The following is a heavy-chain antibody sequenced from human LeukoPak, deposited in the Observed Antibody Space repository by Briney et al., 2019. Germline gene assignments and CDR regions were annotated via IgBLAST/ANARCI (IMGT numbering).Heavy chain of an antibody. J-gene: IGHJ4*02. CDR3: AGLSGYDPYYFDY. V-gene: IGHV1-2*02. D-gene: IGHD5-12*01. Sequence: ASVKVSCKASGYTFTGYYMHWVRQAPGQGLEWMGRINPDSGGTNYAQKFQGSVTMTRDTSISTAYMELSRLTSDDTAVYYCAGLSGYDPYYFDYWGQGTLVAVSS. CDR1: GYTFTGYY. CDR2: INPDSGGT.